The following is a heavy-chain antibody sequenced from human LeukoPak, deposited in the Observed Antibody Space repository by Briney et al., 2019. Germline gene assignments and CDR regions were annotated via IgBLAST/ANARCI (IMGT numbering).Heavy chain of an antibody. CDR2: ISSNGGST. J-gene: IGHJ4*02. Sequence: SGGSLRLSCSASGFTFSSYAMHWVRQAPGKGLEYASAISSNGGSTYYADSVKGRFTISRDNSKNTLYLQMNSLRAEDTAVYYCVRDPSVCGGDCYLFDYWGQGTLVTVSS. D-gene: IGHD2-21*02. CDR1: GFTFSSYA. V-gene: IGHV3-64*04. CDR3: VRDPSVCGGDCYLFDY.